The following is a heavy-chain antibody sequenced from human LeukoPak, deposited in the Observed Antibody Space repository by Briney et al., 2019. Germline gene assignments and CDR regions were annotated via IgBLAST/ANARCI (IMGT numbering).Heavy chain of an antibody. CDR2: IRYDGSNK. V-gene: IGHV3-30*02. Sequence: PGGSLRLSCAASGFTFSSYGMHWVRQAPGKGLEWVAFIRYDGSNKYYADSVKGRFTISRDNSKNTLYLQMNSLRAEDTAVYYCAKDCLRRGGGDCPHAFDIWGQGTMVTVSS. J-gene: IGHJ3*02. D-gene: IGHD2-21*01. CDR3: AKDCLRRGGGDCPHAFDI. CDR1: GFTFSSYG.